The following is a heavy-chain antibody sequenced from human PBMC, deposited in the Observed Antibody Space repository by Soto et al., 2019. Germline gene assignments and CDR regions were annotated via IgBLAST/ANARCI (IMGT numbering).Heavy chain of an antibody. J-gene: IGHJ4*02. CDR2: ISYDGSNK. Sequence: QVQLLESGGGVVQPGRSLRLSCAASGFSFSSYAIHWVRQAPGKGLEWVAVISYDGSNKYYADSVKGRFTISRDNSKNTLYLQMISLRAEDSAVYYCARGRKRGSVMAGGAPADYWGQGTLVTVSS. CDR1: GFSFSSYA. D-gene: IGHD2-8*01. V-gene: IGHV3-30*04. CDR3: ARGRKRGSVMAGGAPADY.